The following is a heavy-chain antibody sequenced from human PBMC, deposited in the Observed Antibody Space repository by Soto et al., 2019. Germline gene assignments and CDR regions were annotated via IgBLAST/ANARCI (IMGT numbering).Heavy chain of an antibody. D-gene: IGHD2-2*01. CDR2: FHYTGIS. CDR3: ARGASKWQYLSY. Sequence: SETLSLTCTVSEVSIIGYYWSWILQPPGKGLEWIGYFHYTGISNYNSSLKSRVTMSLDTSKNQFSLKLSSVSAADTAIYYGARGASKWQYLSYSAQGAAVPVAS. CDR1: EVSIIGYY. J-gene: IGHJ4*02. V-gene: IGHV4-59*01.